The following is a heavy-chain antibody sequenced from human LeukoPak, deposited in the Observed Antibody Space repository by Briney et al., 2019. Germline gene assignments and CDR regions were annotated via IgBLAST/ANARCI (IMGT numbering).Heavy chain of an antibody. Sequence: PGRSLRLSCAASGFTFSSYAMHWVRQAPGKGLEWVAVISYDGSNKYYADSVKGRFTISRDNSKNTLYLQMNSLRAEDTAVYYCARNVGPTPILGIDYWGQGTLVTVSS. V-gene: IGHV3-30*01. D-gene: IGHD1-26*01. CDR1: GFTFSSYA. J-gene: IGHJ4*02. CDR3: ARNVGPTPILGIDY. CDR2: ISYDGSNK.